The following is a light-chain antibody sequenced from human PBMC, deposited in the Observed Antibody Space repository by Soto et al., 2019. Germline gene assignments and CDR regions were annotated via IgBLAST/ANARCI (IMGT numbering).Light chain of an antibody. Sequence: EMVMTQSPATLSVSPGERATLSCRASQSVSSNLAWYQQKPGRAPRLLIYDASTRATGIPARFSGSGSGTEFSLTISSLQSEDFAVYYCQQYNNWPPWTFGQGTMVEIK. V-gene: IGKV3-15*01. CDR3: QQYNNWPPWT. CDR1: QSVSSN. CDR2: DAS. J-gene: IGKJ1*01.